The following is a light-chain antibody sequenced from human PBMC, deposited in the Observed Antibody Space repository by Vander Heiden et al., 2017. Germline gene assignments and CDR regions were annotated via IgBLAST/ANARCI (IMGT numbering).Light chain of an antibody. V-gene: IGLV2-14*01. Sequence: QSALTQPASVSGSPGPSITISCTGTSSDVGGYNYVSWYQQHPGKAPKLMIYEVSNRPSGVSNRFSGSKSGNTASPTISGLQAEDDADYYCSSYTSSSTLVFGTGTKVTVL. CDR1: SSDVGGYNY. CDR2: EVS. J-gene: IGLJ1*01. CDR3: SSYTSSSTLV.